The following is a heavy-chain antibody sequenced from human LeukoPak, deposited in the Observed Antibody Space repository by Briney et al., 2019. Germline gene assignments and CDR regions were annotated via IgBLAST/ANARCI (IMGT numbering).Heavy chain of an antibody. V-gene: IGHV1-69*13. CDR2: IIPIFGTA. CDR1: GGTFSSYA. D-gene: IGHD3-10*01. Sequence: SVKVSCKASGGTFSSYAISWVRQPPGQGLEWMGGIIPIFGTANYAQKFQGRVTITADESTSTAYMELSSLRFEDTAVYYCAREASGARFDYWGQGTLVTVSS. J-gene: IGHJ4*02. CDR3: AREASGARFDY.